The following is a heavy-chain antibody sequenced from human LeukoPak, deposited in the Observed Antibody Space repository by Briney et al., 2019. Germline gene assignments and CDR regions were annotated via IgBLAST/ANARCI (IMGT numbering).Heavy chain of an antibody. Sequence: GGSLRLSCAASGFDFNNYVIHWVRQAPGKGLEWVTIYSSGGKHPYSADSVKGRFTISRDNSKNTLYLEMDSLRDEDTAVYYCTKRGRDWGPFDYWGQGTLVTVSS. J-gene: IGHJ4*02. V-gene: IGHV3-30*18. CDR2: YSSGGKHP. D-gene: IGHD7-27*01. CDR3: TKRGRDWGPFDY. CDR1: GFDFNNYV.